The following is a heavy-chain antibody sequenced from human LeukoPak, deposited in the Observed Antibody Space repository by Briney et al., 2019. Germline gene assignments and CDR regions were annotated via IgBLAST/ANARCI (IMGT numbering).Heavy chain of an antibody. CDR3: ARAREEAAACGFDY. CDR2: IGGGGPTT. Sequence: GGSLRLSCAASGFTFSTYAMNWVRQAPAKGLEWVSTIGGGGPTTDYADSVKDRFTISRDNSKNTLYLQMNSLRAEDTAVYYCARAREEAAACGFDYWGQGTLVTVSS. J-gene: IGHJ4*02. D-gene: IGHD6-13*01. V-gene: IGHV3-23*01. CDR1: GFTFSTYA.